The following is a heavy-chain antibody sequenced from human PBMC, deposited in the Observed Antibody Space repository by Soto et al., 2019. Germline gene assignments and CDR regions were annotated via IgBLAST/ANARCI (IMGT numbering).Heavy chain of an antibody. D-gene: IGHD3-10*01. Sequence: PSETLSLTCAVSGGSITSSGYSWTWIRQPPGKGLEWIGYIYHTGTTYYNPSLKSRLTISLDRSKNHFSLKLTSVTAADTAVYFCARELLMLRGAGGMDVSGQGTTVTVS. J-gene: IGHJ6*02. CDR1: GGSITSSGYS. V-gene: IGHV4-30-2*01. CDR2: IYHTGTT. CDR3: ARELLMLRGAGGMDV.